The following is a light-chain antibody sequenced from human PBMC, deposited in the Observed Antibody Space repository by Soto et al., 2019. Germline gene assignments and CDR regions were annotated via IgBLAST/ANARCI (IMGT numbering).Light chain of an antibody. Sequence: IQLTQSPSSLSASVGDRVTITCRASQGIASYLAWYQQKPGKAPKLLIYAASSLQSGVPSRFRGSGSGTDFTLTMTSLPPEDFATYYCQQLTSYFTFGPGTKVDI. CDR2: AAS. J-gene: IGKJ3*01. CDR1: QGIASY. CDR3: QQLTSYFT. V-gene: IGKV1-9*01.